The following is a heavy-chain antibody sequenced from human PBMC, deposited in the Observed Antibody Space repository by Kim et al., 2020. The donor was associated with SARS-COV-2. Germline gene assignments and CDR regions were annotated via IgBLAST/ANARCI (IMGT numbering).Heavy chain of an antibody. D-gene: IGHD3-10*01. J-gene: IGHJ6*02. CDR3: ARDSAVYYYGMDV. V-gene: IGHV3-30*04. Sequence: GPGKGRFTITRDNSKNTLYLQINSLGAEDTAVYYCARDSAVYYYGMDVWGQGTTVTVSS.